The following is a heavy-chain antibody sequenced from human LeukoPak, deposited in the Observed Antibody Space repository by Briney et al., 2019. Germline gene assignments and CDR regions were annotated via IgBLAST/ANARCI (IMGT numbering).Heavy chain of an antibody. CDR1: GFTFSSYW. Sequence: GGSLRLSCAASGFTFSSYWMSWVRQAPGKGLEWVAVIWYDGSNKHYADSVKGRFTISRDNSKNTLYLQMNSLRAEDTAVYYCARDPLEAAFDIWGQGTMVTVSS. V-gene: IGHV3-33*08. J-gene: IGHJ3*02. CDR2: IWYDGSNK. D-gene: IGHD1-1*01. CDR3: ARDPLEAAFDI.